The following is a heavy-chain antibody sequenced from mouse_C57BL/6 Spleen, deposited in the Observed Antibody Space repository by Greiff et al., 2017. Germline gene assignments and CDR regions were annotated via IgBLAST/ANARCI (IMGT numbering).Heavy chain of an antibody. Sequence: QVQLQQSGAELVKPGASVKISCKASGYAFSSYWMNWVKQRPGKGLEWIGQIYPGDGDTNYNGKFKGKATLTADKSSSTAYMQLSSLTSEDSAVYFCARRDDDDGSPYAMDYWGQGTSVTVSS. CDR1: GYAFSSYW. V-gene: IGHV1-80*01. J-gene: IGHJ4*01. CDR2: IYPGDGDT. CDR3: ARRDDDDGSPYAMDY. D-gene: IGHD2-4*01.